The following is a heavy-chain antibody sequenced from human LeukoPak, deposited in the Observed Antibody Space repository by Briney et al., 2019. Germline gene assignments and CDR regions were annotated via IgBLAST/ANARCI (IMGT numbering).Heavy chain of an antibody. CDR2: IYYSGYT. Sequence: KPSENLSLTCTVSGVSVSSGSYYWNWIRQPPGKGLECIGCIYYSGYTNYNPSLKSRATISVDTSKNRFSLKLSSVTAADTAVYYCARGWSRALYGMDVWGKGTTVTVSS. V-gene: IGHV4-61*01. CDR1: GVSVSSGSYY. J-gene: IGHJ6*04. CDR3: ARGWSRALYGMDV.